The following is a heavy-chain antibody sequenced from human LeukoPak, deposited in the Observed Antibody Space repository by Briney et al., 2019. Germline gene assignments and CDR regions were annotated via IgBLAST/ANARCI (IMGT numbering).Heavy chain of an antibody. CDR1: GYTFTNYY. CDR2: ITPSDGAT. Sequence: ASVKVSCKASGYTFTNYYIHWVRQAPGQGLEWMGIITPSDGATTYAQRFQGRVTMTRDTSTSTVYLDLRGLRSEDTAVYYCARETATTDDGLDVWGQGTTLSVSS. V-gene: IGHV1-46*01. CDR3: ARETATTDDGLDV. D-gene: IGHD1-1*01. J-gene: IGHJ6*02.